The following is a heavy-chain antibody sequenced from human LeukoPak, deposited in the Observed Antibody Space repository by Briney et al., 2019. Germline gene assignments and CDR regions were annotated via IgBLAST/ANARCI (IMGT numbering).Heavy chain of an antibody. D-gene: IGHD2/OR15-2a*01. CDR2: INSDGSST. J-gene: IGHJ5*02. Sequence: GGSLRLSCAASGFTFSSYWMHWVRQAPGKGLVWVSRINSDGSSTSYADSVKGRFTISRDNAKNTLYLQMNSLRAEDTAVYYCARHFVSHPTDWFDPWGQGTLVTVSS. CDR3: ARHFVSHPTDWFDP. CDR1: GFTFSSYW. V-gene: IGHV3-74*01.